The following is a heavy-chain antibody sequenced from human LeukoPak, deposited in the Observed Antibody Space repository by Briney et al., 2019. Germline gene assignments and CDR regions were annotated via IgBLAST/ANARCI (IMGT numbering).Heavy chain of an antibody. CDR3: ARGKRVGFGELFAFYI. Sequence: SETLSLTCAVSGGSISSGGYSWSWIRQPPGTGLEWIGYIYHSGSTYYNPSLKSRVTISVDRSKNQFSLKLSSVTAADTAVYYCARGKRVGFGELFAFYIWGEGTMVTVSS. CDR2: IYHSGST. V-gene: IGHV4-30-2*01. CDR1: GGSISSGGYS. D-gene: IGHD3-10*01. J-gene: IGHJ3*02.